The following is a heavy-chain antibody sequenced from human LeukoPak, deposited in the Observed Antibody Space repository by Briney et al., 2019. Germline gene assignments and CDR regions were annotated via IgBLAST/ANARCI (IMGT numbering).Heavy chain of an antibody. CDR1: GGSFSGYY. J-gene: IGHJ6*03. V-gene: IGHV4-34*01. CDR3: ARGAPPKGTNAKDSHYYYYYMDV. D-gene: IGHD3-16*01. Sequence: SETLSLTCAVYGGSFSGYYWSWIRQPPGKGLEWIGEINHSGSSNYNPSLKSRVTISVDTSKNQFSLKLSSVTAADTAVYYCARGAPPKGTNAKDSHYYYYYMDVWGKGTTVTVSS. CDR2: INHSGSS.